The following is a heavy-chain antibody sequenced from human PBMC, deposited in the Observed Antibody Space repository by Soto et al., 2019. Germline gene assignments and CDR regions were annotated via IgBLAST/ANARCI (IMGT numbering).Heavy chain of an antibody. D-gene: IGHD6-6*01. V-gene: IGHV1-69*01. CDR2: IIPIVGTA. CDR1: GGTFSSYA. Sequence: QVQLVQSGAAVKKPGSSVKVSCKASGGTFSSYAISWVRQAPGQGLEWMGGIIPIVGTANYAQKFQGRVTINADESTSTAYMELSSLRSEDTAVYYCARSYSSSQEVYYYYGMDVWGQGTTVTVSS. CDR3: ARSYSSSQEVYYYYGMDV. J-gene: IGHJ6*02.